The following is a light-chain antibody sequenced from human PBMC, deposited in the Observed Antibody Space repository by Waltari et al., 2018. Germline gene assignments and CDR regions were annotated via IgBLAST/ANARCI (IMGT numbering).Light chain of an antibody. CDR1: SSDVGGYNY. CDR2: EVS. CDR3: SSYAGSSTHVL. V-gene: IGLV2-23*02. J-gene: IGLJ2*01. Sequence: QSALTQPASVSGSPGQSITISCTGTSSDVGGYNYVSWYQQYPDKATKLMIYEVSKRPEGGSNRFSGSKSGNTASLTMSGLQAEDDADYYCSSYAGSSTHVLFGGGTKLTVL.